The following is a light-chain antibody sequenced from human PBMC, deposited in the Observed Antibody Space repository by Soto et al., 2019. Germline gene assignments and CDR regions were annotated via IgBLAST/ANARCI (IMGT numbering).Light chain of an antibody. J-gene: IGLJ1*01. CDR1: SSDVGGHNY. CDR2: EVT. V-gene: IGLV2-8*01. Sequence: LTQPPSASWSPGQSVTISCTGTSSDVGGHNYVSWYQQHPGKAPKLMIYEVTERPSGVPDRFSGSKSANAASLTVSGLQAEDEADYYCSSYGGNHNYVYGTGTKVTVL. CDR3: SSYGGNHNYV.